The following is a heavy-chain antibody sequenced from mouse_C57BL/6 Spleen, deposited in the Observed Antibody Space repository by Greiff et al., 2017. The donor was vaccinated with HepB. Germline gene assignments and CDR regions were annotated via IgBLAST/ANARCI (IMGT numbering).Heavy chain of an antibody. V-gene: IGHV1-81*01. CDR3: ARWDGYYVRNFDY. CDR2: IYPRSGNT. J-gene: IGHJ2*01. Sequence: VKLVESGAELARPGASVKLSCKASGYTFTSYGISWVKQRTGQGLEWIGEIYPRSGNTYYNEKFKGKATLTADKSSSTAYMELRSLTSEDSAVYFCARWDGYYVRNFDYWGQGTTLTVSS. CDR1: GYTFTSYG. D-gene: IGHD2-3*01.